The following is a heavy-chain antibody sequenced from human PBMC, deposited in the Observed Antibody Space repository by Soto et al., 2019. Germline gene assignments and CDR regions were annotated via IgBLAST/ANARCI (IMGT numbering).Heavy chain of an antibody. J-gene: IGHJ5*02. V-gene: IGHV4-30-4*08. CDR1: GDSINSGAHY. CDR3: ARVSYDFWSGYYNWFDP. CDR2: IYYSGST. D-gene: IGHD3-3*01. Sequence: SETLSLTCNVSGDSINSGAHYWTWIRQHPGKGLEWIGSIYYSGSTYYNPSLKSRVTISVDTSKNQFSLKLSSVTAADTAVYYCARVSYDFWSGYYNWFDPWGQGTLVTVSS.